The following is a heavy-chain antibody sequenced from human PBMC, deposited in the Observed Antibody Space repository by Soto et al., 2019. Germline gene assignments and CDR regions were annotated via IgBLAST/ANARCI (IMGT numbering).Heavy chain of an antibody. CDR1: GFTFDDYA. V-gene: IGHV3-9*01. D-gene: IGHD3-22*01. CDR3: AKDKQGDYYDSSGYTFDY. CDR2: ISWNSGSI. Sequence: EVQLVESGGGLVQPGRSLRLSCAASGFTFDDYAMHWVRQAPGKGLEWGSGISWNSGSIGYADSVKGRFTISRDNAKNSLYLQMNSLRAEDTALYYCAKDKQGDYYDSSGYTFDYWGQGTLVTVSS. J-gene: IGHJ4*02.